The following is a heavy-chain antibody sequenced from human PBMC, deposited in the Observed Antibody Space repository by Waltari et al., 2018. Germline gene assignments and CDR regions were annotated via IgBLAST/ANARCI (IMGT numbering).Heavy chain of an antibody. V-gene: IGHV4-38-2*02. Sequence: QVQLQESGPGLVKPSETLSLTCTVSDYSISSSYYWGWIRQPPEKGLEWIGTVYQSGGTYYNPSLKSRVTISVDTSKNQFSLKLTSVTAADTAVYYCARGLEGNSIMFDPWGQGILVTVSS. CDR1: DYSISSSYY. CDR3: ARGLEGNSIMFDP. D-gene: IGHD1-1*01. J-gene: IGHJ5*02. CDR2: VYQSGGT.